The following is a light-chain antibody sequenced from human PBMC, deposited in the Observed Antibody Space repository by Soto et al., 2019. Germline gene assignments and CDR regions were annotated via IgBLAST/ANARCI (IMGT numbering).Light chain of an antibody. CDR2: GAS. Sequence: EIVLTQSPGTLSLSPGERATLSCRASQSVGNSYLAWYQQKPGQAPRLLIYGASTRATGIPDRISGRGSGTDFNLTISRLEPEDFAVYYCQQYGSSPNTFGQGTKVQIK. CDR3: QQYGSSPNT. V-gene: IGKV3-20*01. J-gene: IGKJ2*01. CDR1: QSVGNSY.